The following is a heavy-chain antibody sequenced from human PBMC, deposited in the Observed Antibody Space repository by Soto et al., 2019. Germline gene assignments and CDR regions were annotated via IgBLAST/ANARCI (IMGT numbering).Heavy chain of an antibody. V-gene: IGHV4-31*01. CDR3: ARTFGVAAATPFDY. D-gene: IGHD6-13*01. J-gene: IGHJ4*02. Sequence: QVQLQESGPGLVKPSQTLSLTCTVSGGSISSGGSYWSWIRQHPGKGLEWIGYIDSSGSTYFHPSLRSMSITSVHLAKNLVSLKLSSVPAADTAVYYCARTFGVAAATPFDYWGQGTMFTVAS. CDR1: GGSISSGGSY. CDR2: IDSSGST.